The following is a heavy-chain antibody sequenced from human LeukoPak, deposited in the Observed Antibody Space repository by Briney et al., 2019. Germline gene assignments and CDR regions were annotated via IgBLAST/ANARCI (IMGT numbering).Heavy chain of an antibody. CDR2: IWYDGSNK. D-gene: IGHD4-23*01. CDR1: GFTFSTYG. CDR3: VRWSNDY. Sequence: GGSLRLSCAASGFTFSTYGIHWVRQAPGKGLEWVAVIWYDGSNKYYADSVKGRSTISRDNSKNTLYLQMNNLRAEDTAVYYCVRWSNDYWGQGTLVTVSS. J-gene: IGHJ4*02. V-gene: IGHV3-33*01.